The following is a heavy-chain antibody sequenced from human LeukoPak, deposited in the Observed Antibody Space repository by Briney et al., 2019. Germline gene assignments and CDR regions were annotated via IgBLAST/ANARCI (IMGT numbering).Heavy chain of an antibody. Sequence: GGSLRLSCAASGFTFSSYGMHWVRQAPGKGLEWVAVISYDGSNKYYADSVKGRFTISRDNSKNTLYLQMNSLRAEDTAVYYCARELREMATPDDYYYYGMDVWGQGTTATVSS. D-gene: IGHD5-24*01. CDR3: ARELREMATPDDYYYYGMDV. V-gene: IGHV3-30*19. CDR1: GFTFSSYG. J-gene: IGHJ6*02. CDR2: ISYDGSNK.